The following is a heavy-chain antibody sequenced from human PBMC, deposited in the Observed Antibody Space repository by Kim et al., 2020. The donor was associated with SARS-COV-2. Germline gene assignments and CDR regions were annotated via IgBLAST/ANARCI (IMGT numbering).Heavy chain of an antibody. CDR1: GFTVTTYW. Sequence: GGYLRLSCADSGFTVTTYWMHWVRQAPGKGLEWVSRIKSEGTGITYADSVKGRFTISRDNANNTLYLQMDNLRDDDTAVYYCASDTVLYGLDVWGQGTMVTVSS. J-gene: IGHJ6*02. CDR2: IKSEGTGI. V-gene: IGHV3-74*03. D-gene: IGHD4-4*01. CDR3: ASDTVLYGLDV.